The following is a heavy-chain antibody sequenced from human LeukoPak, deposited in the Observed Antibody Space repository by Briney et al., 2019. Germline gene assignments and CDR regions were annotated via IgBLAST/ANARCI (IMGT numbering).Heavy chain of an antibody. V-gene: IGHV2-70*11. J-gene: IGHJ4*02. CDR1: GFSLSTSGMG. CDR3: ARIEVATRAHFDY. Sequence: SGPTLVNPTRTLTLTCTFSGFSLSTSGMGVSSIRQPPGKALEWLARIDWDDDKYQSASLKTRLTVSKDTSKNQLVLTMTNMDPVDTATYFCARIEVATRAHFDYGGQGTLVTVSS. D-gene: IGHD5-12*01. CDR2: IDWDDDK.